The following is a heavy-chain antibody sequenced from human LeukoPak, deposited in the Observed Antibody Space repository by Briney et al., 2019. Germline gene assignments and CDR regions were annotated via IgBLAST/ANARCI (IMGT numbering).Heavy chain of an antibody. CDR2: IYSGGST. D-gene: IGHD3-10*01. Sequence: GGSLRLSCTASGFTVSSNYMSWVRQAPGKGLEWVSVIYSGGSTYYADSVEGRFTISRDNSKNTLYLQMNSLRAEDTAVYYCARSRAGSGSYFGAFDIWGQGTMVTVSS. CDR3: ARSRAGSGSYFGAFDI. J-gene: IGHJ3*02. CDR1: GFTVSSNY. V-gene: IGHV3-53*01.